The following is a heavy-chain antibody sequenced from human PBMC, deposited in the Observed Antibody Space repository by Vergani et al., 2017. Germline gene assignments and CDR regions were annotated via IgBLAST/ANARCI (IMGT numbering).Heavy chain of an antibody. Sequence: QVQVVQSGAEVKKSGASVKVSCKTSGYTFSNNYMHWVRQAPGQGLEWMGIINPRGGHTNYAQKFQGRVTMTRDRSTSTVYMELGSLRSEDTAIYYCARGECGILTGYQYWGQGTLVIVSA. CDR2: INPRGGHT. J-gene: IGHJ4*02. CDR3: ARGECGILTGYQY. D-gene: IGHD3-9*01. CDR1: GYTFSNNY. V-gene: IGHV1-46*03.